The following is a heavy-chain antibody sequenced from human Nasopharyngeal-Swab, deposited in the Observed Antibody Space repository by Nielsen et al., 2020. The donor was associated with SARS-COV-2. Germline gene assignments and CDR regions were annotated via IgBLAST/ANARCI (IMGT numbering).Heavy chain of an antibody. CDR1: GFSLTTSGVG. CDR3: ARYIPTGGMDV. V-gene: IGHV2-5*02. D-gene: IGHD1-14*01. CDR2: IYWDDDK. J-gene: IGHJ6*02. Sequence: SGPTLVKPTQTLTLTCTFSGFSLTTSGVGVGWIRQPPGKALEWLALIYWDDDKRYSPSLKSRLTISKDTSKNQVVLTMTNMDPVDTATYYCARYIPTGGMDVWGQGTTVTVSS.